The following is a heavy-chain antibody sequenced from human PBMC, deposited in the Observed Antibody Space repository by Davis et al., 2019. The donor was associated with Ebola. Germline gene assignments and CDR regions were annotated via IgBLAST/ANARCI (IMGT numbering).Heavy chain of an antibody. J-gene: IGHJ6*03. V-gene: IGHV4-4*07. CDR3: ARGLGPLSNMDV. CDR2: IYPSGSN. CDR1: GDSIGSYY. Sequence: PSETLSLTCTVSGDSIGSYYWTWIRQPAGKRLEWIGCIYPSGSNNYNPSLKGRIIMSVDMSKNLLSLKLSSVTAADTAVYYCARGLGPLSNMDVWGKGATVTVSS. D-gene: IGHD3-16*01.